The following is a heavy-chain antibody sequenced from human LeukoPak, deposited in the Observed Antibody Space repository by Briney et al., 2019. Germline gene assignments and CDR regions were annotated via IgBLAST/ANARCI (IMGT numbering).Heavy chain of an antibody. CDR3: ARDFYYYGSGSYFDY. V-gene: IGHV1-69*13. CDR2: IIPILGTA. Sequence: ASVKVSCKASGGTFSTFALSWVRQAPGQGPDWMGGIIPILGTANYAQKFQGRVTITADESTSTAYMELSSLTSEDTAVYYCARDFYYYGSGSYFDYWGQGTLVTVSS. J-gene: IGHJ4*02. D-gene: IGHD3-10*01. CDR1: GGTFSTFA.